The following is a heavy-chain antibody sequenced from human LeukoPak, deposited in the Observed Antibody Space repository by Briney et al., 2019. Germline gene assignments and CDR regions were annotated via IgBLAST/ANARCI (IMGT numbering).Heavy chain of an antibody. CDR2: IYHSGST. CDR1: GGSISSSNW. D-gene: IGHD2-8*02. V-gene: IGHV4-4*02. J-gene: IGHJ5*02. CDR3: ASHSAGGPYNWFDP. Sequence: PSETLSLTCAVSGGSISSSNWWSWVRQPPGKGLEWIGEIYHSGSTNYNPSLKSRVTISVDKSKNQFSLKLSSVTAADTAVYYCASHSAGGPYNWFDPWGQGTLVTVSS.